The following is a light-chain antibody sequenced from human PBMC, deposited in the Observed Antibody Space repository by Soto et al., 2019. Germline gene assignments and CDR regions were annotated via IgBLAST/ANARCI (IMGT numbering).Light chain of an antibody. CDR1: TSDIGAYNF. CDR3: SSYTGSDNPVI. CDR2: EVS. Sequence: QSALTQPPPASGSPGQSVTISCTGTTSDIGAYNFVSWYQQHPGKVPKLLIYEVSKRPSGVPDRFSGFKSGNTASLTVSGLQAEDEADYYCSSYTGSDNPVIFGGGTKLTVL. V-gene: IGLV2-8*01. J-gene: IGLJ2*01.